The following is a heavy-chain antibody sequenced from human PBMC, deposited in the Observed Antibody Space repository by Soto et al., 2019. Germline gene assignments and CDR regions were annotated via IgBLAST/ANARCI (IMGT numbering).Heavy chain of an antibody. CDR1: GYSFTSYW. J-gene: IGHJ4*02. CDR2: IDPSDSYT. CDR3: ARHTVNTSAGGY. V-gene: IGHV5-10-1*01. D-gene: IGHD4-17*01. Sequence: GESLKISCNGSGYSFTSYWISWVRQMPGKGLEWMGRIDPSDSYTNYSPSFQGHVTISADKSISTAYLQWSSLKASDTAMYYCARHTVNTSAGGYWGQGTLVTVS.